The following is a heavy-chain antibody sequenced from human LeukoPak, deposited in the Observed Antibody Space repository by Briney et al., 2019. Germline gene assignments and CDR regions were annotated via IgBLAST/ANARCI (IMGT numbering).Heavy chain of an antibody. D-gene: IGHD6-13*01. J-gene: IGHJ6*03. CDR2: IIPIFGTA. Sequence: SVKVSCKASGGTFSSYAISWVRQAPEQGLEWMGGIIPIFGTANYAQKFQGRVTITADESTSTAYMELSSLRSKDAAVYYCASGRAAAGHYYCYMYVWGKGTTVTVSS. CDR1: GGTFSSYA. V-gene: IGHV1-69*13. CDR3: ASGRAAAGHYYCYMYV.